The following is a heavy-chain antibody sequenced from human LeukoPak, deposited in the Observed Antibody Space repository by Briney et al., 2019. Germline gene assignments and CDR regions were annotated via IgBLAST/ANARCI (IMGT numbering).Heavy chain of an antibody. CDR1: GGSISSYY. CDR2: IYYSGST. J-gene: IGHJ4*02. Sequence: KPSETLSLTCTVSGGSISSYYWSWIRQPPGKGLEWIGYIYYSGSTNYNPSLKSRVTISVDTSKNQFSLKLSSVTAADTAVYYCARQDKYSSGWFDYWGQGTLVTVSS. D-gene: IGHD6-19*01. V-gene: IGHV4-59*01. CDR3: ARQDKYSSGWFDY.